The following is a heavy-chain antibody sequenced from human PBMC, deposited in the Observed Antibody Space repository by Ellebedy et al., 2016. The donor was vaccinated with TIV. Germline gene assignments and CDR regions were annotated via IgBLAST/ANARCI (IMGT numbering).Heavy chain of an antibody. D-gene: IGHD6-19*01. J-gene: IGHJ4*02. Sequence: ESLKISXTVSGVSISNNSYYWTWLRQPPGKTLEWIGIIFYDGDAYYNPSLRSRVTMSVDTSKNQFSLKLRSVTAADTAVYYCARDRGYSSDWYELAGLIRDYWGQGALVTVSS. V-gene: IGHV4-39*07. CDR2: IFYDGDA. CDR3: ARDRGYSSDWYELAGLIRDY. CDR1: GVSISNNSYY.